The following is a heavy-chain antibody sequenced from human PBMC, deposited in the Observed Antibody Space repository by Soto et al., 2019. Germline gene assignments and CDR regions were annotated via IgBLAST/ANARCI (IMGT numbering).Heavy chain of an antibody. Sequence: GASVKVSCKASGYTFTSYGISWVRQAPGQGLEWMGWISAYNGNTNYAQKLQGRVTMTTDTSTSTAYMELRSLRSDDTAVYYCARAPIAARRDVYYYYYMDVWGKGTTVTVSS. J-gene: IGHJ6*03. V-gene: IGHV1-18*01. CDR1: GYTFTSYG. CDR2: ISAYNGNT. D-gene: IGHD6-6*01. CDR3: ARAPIAARRDVYYYYYMDV.